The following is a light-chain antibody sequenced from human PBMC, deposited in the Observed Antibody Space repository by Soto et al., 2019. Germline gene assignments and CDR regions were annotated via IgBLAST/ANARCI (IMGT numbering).Light chain of an antibody. CDR1: QSVGKY. CDR3: QQRGNRPPWT. J-gene: IGKJ1*01. CDR2: DAS. Sequence: EIVMTQSPATLSLSPGERATLSCRASQSVGKYLAWYQQKPGQAPRLLIYDASNRATGIPARFSGSGSGTDFTLTISSLEPEDVAVYYCQQRGNRPPWTFGQGTKVEIK. V-gene: IGKV3-11*01.